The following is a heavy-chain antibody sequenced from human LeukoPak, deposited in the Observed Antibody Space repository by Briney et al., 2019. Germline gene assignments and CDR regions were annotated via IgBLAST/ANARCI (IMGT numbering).Heavy chain of an antibody. CDR1: GFTFSSYW. CDR3: AKDLTKIRFLEWLLDFDY. J-gene: IGHJ4*02. V-gene: IGHV3-23*01. D-gene: IGHD3-3*01. CDR2: ISGSGGST. Sequence: PGGSLRLSCAASGFTFSSYWMSWVRQAPGKGLEWVSAISGSGGSTYYADSVKGRFTISRDNSKNTLYLQMNSLRAEDTAVYYCAKDLTKIRFLEWLLDFDYWGQGTLVTVSS.